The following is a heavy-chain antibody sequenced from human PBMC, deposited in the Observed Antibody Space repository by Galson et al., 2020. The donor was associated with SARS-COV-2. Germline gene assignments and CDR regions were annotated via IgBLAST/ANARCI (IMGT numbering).Heavy chain of an antibody. J-gene: IGHJ3*02. CDR1: GITFSSLP. Sequence: GESLKISCAASGITFSSLPMHSVPQAPRQGLYWVSFLSHDGSDKFYADSVKGRFTISRDNSKNTVLLQMTSLRPEDQAIYYCTREGPTLSGITVAFDIWGQGTVVTVS. CDR2: LSHDGSDK. CDR3: TREGPTLSGITVAFDI. V-gene: IGHV3-30*01. D-gene: IGHD1-7*01.